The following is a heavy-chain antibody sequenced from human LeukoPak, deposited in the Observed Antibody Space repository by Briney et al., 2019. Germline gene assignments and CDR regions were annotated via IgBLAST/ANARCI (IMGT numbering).Heavy chain of an antibody. D-gene: IGHD4-11*01. J-gene: IGHJ6*02. Sequence: PGGSLRLSCVASGFXFSSYEINWVRQAAGKGLEGVSYIGSSGSTIYYADSVKGRFTISRDNAKKSLYLQMNSLRAEDTAVYYCARERGGTTATTDYYNYGMDVWGQGTTVTVSS. CDR3: ARERGGTTATTDYYNYGMDV. CDR2: IGSSGSTI. V-gene: IGHV3-48*03. CDR1: GFXFSSYE.